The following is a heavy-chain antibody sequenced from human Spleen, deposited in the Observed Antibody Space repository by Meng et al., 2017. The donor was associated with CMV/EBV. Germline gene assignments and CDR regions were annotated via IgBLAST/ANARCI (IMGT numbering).Heavy chain of an antibody. Sequence: CTASGFTFNSYAMTWVRQAPGKGLEWVSLISDSGDSPYYADSVKGRFIISRDNSKNMVYLQMKSLRADDTAIYYCAKTLNGYGGEDSWGQGTLVTVSS. CDR3: AKTLNGYGGEDS. V-gene: IGHV3-23*01. D-gene: IGHD5-18*01. J-gene: IGHJ4*02. CDR2: ISDSGDSP. CDR1: GFTFNSYA.